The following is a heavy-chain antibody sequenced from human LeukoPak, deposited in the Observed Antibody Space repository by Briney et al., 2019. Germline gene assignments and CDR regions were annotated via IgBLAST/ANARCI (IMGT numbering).Heavy chain of an antibody. CDR3: AKDISIGGFADGYFYGMDA. D-gene: IGHD4-23*01. V-gene: IGHV3-9*01. Sequence: PGGSLRLSCATSGFKFDDYGIHWVRQAPRKGLEWVSGISWNGAIMVYADSVKGRFTISRDNAKNSLYLQMNSLRAEDTALYYCAKDISIGGFADGYFYGMDAWGQETTVTVSS. CDR2: ISWNGAIM. CDR1: GFKFDDYG. J-gene: IGHJ6*02.